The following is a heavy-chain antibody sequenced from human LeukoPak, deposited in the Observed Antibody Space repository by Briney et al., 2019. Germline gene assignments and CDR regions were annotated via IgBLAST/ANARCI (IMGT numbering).Heavy chain of an antibody. D-gene: IGHD2-21*01. V-gene: IGHV1-3*01. J-gene: IGHJ4*02. CDR2: INAGNGNT. CDR3: AREGEVITGALDY. CDR1: GYTFTSYA. Sequence: ASVKVSCKASGYTFTSYAMHWVRQAPGQRLEWMGWINAGNGNTKYSQKFQGRVIITRDTSASTAYMELSSLRSEDTAVYYCAREGEVITGALDYWGQGTLVTVSS.